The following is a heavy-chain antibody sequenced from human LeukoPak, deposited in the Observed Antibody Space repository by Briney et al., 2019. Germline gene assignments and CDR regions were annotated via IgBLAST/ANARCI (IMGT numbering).Heavy chain of an antibody. CDR1: GFTFSSYA. D-gene: IGHD5-18*01. Sequence: GRFLRLSCAASGFTFSSYAMHWVRQAPGKGLEWVAVISYDGSNKYYADSVKGRFTISRDNSKNTLYLQMNSLRAENTAVYYCARDGSYGCPHDYWGQGTLVTVSS. J-gene: IGHJ4*02. CDR3: ARDGSYGCPHDY. V-gene: IGHV3-30*04. CDR2: ISYDGSNK.